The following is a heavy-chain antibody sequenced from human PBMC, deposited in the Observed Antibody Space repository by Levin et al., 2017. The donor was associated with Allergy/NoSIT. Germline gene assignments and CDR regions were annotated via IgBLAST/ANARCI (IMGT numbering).Heavy chain of an antibody. CDR2: INPNSGGT. J-gene: IGHJ5*02. CDR1: GYTFTGYY. V-gene: IGHV1-2*02. CDR3: ARSPEITMVRGVPDWFDP. Sequence: ASVKVSCKASGYTFTGYYMHWVRQAPGQGLEWMGWINPNSGGTNYAQKFQGRVTMTRDTSISTAYMELSRLRSDDTAVYYCARSPEITMVRGVPDWFDPWGQGTLVTVSS. D-gene: IGHD3-10*01.